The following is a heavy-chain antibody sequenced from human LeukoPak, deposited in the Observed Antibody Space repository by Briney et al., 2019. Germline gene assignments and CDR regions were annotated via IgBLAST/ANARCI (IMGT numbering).Heavy chain of an antibody. CDR1: GFTFSTYS. D-gene: IGHD3-10*01. CDR2: ISSSSHYI. Sequence: GGSLRLSCAASGFTFSTYSMNWVRQAPGKGLEWVSSISSSSHYIYYADSVKGRFTISRDNAKNSLYLQMNSLRAEDTAAYYCARDQYGSGSYSRLDYWGQGTLLTVSS. J-gene: IGHJ4*02. CDR3: ARDQYGSGSYSRLDY. V-gene: IGHV3-21*01.